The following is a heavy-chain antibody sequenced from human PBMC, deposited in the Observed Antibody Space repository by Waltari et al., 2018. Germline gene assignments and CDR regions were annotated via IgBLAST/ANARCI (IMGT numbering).Heavy chain of an antibody. D-gene: IGHD3-10*01. CDR2: IWNDGSYQ. CDR3: AKANGSGGFLVDF. CDR1: GITFSDSA. J-gene: IGHJ4*02. Sequence: QVQLVESGGGVVQPGRSLRLSCAASGITFSDSAMHWVRQTPGRGLEWLSVIWNDGSYQYYADSVKGRFTISRDNSNNTLYLQMNSLRVEDTGVYYCAKANGSGGFLVDFWGQGTLVTVSS. V-gene: IGHV3-33*06.